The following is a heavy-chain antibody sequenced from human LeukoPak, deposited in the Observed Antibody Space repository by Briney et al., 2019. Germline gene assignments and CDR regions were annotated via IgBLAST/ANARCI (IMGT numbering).Heavy chain of an antibody. CDR3: ARGLIYYMDV. J-gene: IGHJ6*03. V-gene: IGHV4-4*07. CDR1: GGSISNYF. CDR2: IYTSVTT. Sequence: SETLSLTCNISGGSISNYFWTWIRQPAGKGLEWIGRIYTSVTTNYNPSLKSRVTMSVDTSKNQFSLKLSSVTAADTAVYYCARGLIYYMDVWGKGTTVTVSS.